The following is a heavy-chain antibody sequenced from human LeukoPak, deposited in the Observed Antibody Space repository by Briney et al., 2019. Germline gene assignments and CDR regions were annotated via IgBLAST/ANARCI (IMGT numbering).Heavy chain of an antibody. CDR2: IYSSGST. Sequence: SETLSLTCAVSGASISGSGYYWGWIRQPRGKGLEWIGNIYSSGSTYYNASLQSRFTISIDTSKNQFSLRLNSVTAADTAMYYCAKSGGYGLIDYWGQGTRVTVSS. D-gene: IGHD1-26*01. CDR3: AKSGGYGLIDY. V-gene: IGHV4-39*01. CDR1: GASISGSGYY. J-gene: IGHJ4*02.